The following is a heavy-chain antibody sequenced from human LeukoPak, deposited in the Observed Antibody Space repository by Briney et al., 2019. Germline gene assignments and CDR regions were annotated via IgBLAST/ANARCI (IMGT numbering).Heavy chain of an antibody. D-gene: IGHD6-6*01. CDR2: ISSGGNTI. CDR3: ARGPSIAARYDAFDI. J-gene: IGHJ3*02. CDR1: EFTFTSYE. Sequence: PGRSLRLSCAASEFTFTSYELNWVRQAPGKGLEWVSYISSGGNTISYADSVKGRFTISRDNAKNSLYLQVISLRAEDTAVYYCARGPSIAARYDAFDIWGQGTMVTVSS. V-gene: IGHV3-48*03.